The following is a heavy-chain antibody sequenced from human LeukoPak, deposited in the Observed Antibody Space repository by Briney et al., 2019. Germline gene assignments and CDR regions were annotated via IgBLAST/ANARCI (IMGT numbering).Heavy chain of an antibody. CDR1: GFTFSDYY. D-gene: IGHD5-18*01. CDR2: IFPSSDEI. CDR3: ATYRQIQVPFEF. J-gene: IGHJ4*02. V-gene: IGHV3-11*03. Sequence: GGSLRLSCAASGFTFSDYYMSWIRQAQGKGLEWVSSIFPSSDEIHYADSVKGRFTISRDNSRSTLSLQMDSLRAEDTATYYCATYRQIQVPFEFWGQGTLVTVSS.